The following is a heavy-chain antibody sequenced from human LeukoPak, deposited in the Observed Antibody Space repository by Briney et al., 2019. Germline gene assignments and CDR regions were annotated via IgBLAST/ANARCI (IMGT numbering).Heavy chain of an antibody. Sequence: TGESLKISCKGSGYIFTSYWIGWVRQMPGKGLEWMGIIYPGDSDTRYSPSFQGQVTISADKSISTAYLQWSSLKASDTAMYYCARVGYDSSGYLNNWFDPWGQGTLVTVSS. V-gene: IGHV5-51*01. J-gene: IGHJ5*02. CDR1: GYIFTSYW. CDR2: IYPGDSDT. D-gene: IGHD3-22*01. CDR3: ARVGYDSSGYLNNWFDP.